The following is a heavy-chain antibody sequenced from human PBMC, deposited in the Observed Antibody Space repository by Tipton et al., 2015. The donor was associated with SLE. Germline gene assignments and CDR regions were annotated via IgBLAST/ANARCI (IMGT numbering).Heavy chain of an antibody. D-gene: IGHD4-17*01. V-gene: IGHV3-23*03. CDR2: IYSGGST. Sequence: GSLRLSCAASGFTLSSYAMTWVRQAPGKGLEWVSIIYSGGSTYYADSVKDRFTISRDSSKNTLYLQMNSLRAEDTAVYYCAKGDYGDYLHYFEYWGQGTLVTVSS. J-gene: IGHJ4*02. CDR1: GFTLSSYA. CDR3: AKGDYGDYLHYFEY.